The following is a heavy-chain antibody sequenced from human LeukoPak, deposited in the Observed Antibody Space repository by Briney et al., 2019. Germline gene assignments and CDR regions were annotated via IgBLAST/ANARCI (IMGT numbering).Heavy chain of an antibody. Sequence: ASVKVSCKASGYTFTSCGISWVRQAPGQRLEWMGWISAYNGNTNYAQKLQGRVTMTTDTSTSTAYMELRSLRSDDTAVYYCARVERFPGYYNVDYWGQGTLVTVSS. CDR2: ISAYNGNT. J-gene: IGHJ4*02. D-gene: IGHD3-9*01. CDR1: GYTFTSCG. CDR3: ARVERFPGYYNVDY. V-gene: IGHV1-18*04.